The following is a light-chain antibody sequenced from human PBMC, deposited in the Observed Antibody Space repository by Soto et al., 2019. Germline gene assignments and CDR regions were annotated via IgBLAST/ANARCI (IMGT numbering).Light chain of an antibody. CDR3: LQYNNWPQT. V-gene: IGKV3D-15*01. J-gene: IGKJ1*01. CDR1: QSVGSN. Sequence: EIVMTQSPATLSVSPGERATLTCRASQSVGSNLAWYQQQPGQAPRLLIYRASTRATGSPARFSGSGSGTEFTLTISSLQSEDFAVYYCLQYNNWPQTFGQGTKVELK. CDR2: RAS.